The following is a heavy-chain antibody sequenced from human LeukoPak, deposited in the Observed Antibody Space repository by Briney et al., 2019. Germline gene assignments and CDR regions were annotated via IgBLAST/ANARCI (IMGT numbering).Heavy chain of an antibody. CDR1: GYTFTGYY. J-gene: IGHJ6*03. D-gene: IGHD6-19*01. CDR3: ARDLGSGSSLHYYYYMDV. CDR2: INPNSGGT. V-gene: IGHV1-2*02. Sequence: ASVKVSCKASGYTFTGYYMHWVRQAPGQGLEWMGWINPNSGGTNYAQKFQGRVTMTRDTSISTAYMELSRLRSDDTAVYYCARDLGSGSSLHYYYYMDVWGKGTTVTISS.